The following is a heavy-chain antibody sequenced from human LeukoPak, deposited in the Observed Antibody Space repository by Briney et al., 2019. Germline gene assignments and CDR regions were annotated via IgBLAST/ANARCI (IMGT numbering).Heavy chain of an antibody. J-gene: IGHJ4*02. CDR2: ISSSGSTI. CDR1: GFTFSSYE. D-gene: IGHD3-22*01. Sequence: PPGGSLRLSCAASGFTFSSYEMNWVRQAPGKGLEWVSYISSSGSTIYYADSVKGRFTISRDNAKNSLYLQMNSLRAEDTAVYYCARGQYYYDSSGYPDYWGQGTLVTVSS. V-gene: IGHV3-48*03. CDR3: ARGQYYYDSSGYPDY.